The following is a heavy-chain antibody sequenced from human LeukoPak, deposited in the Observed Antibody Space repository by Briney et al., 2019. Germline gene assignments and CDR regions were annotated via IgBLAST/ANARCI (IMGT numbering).Heavy chain of an antibody. Sequence: GGSLRLSCAASGFDFSGYAMSWVRQAPGKGLEWVAGIGSDGSTHHAESVKGRFAISRDNAKNSLYLQMNSLRAEDTAVYYCARGCGGNCYLNDYWGQGALVTVSS. V-gene: IGHV3-23*01. D-gene: IGHD2-15*01. J-gene: IGHJ4*02. CDR2: IGSDGST. CDR1: GFDFSGYA. CDR3: ARGCGGNCYLNDY.